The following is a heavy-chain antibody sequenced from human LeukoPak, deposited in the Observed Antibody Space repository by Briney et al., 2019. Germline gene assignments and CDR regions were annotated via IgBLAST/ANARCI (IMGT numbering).Heavy chain of an antibody. CDR3: ARDPLGYCSSTSCYKWQGWFDP. V-gene: IGHV3-30-3*01. CDR2: ISYDGSIK. Sequence: HAGGSLRLSCAASGFIFNSYAIHWVRQAPGKGLDWVAFISYDGSIKYYADSVKGRFTISRDNAKNSLYLQMNSLRAEDTAVYYCARDPLGYCSSTSCYKWQGWFDPWGQGTLVTVSS. CDR1: GFIFNSYA. J-gene: IGHJ5*02. D-gene: IGHD2-2*01.